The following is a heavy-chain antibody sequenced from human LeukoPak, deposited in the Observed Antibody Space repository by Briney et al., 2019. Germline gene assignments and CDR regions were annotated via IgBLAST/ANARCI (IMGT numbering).Heavy chain of an antibody. CDR1: GGSISSGDYY. D-gene: IGHD3-22*01. J-gene: IGHJ5*02. Sequence: PSQTLPLTCTVSGGSISSGDYYWSWIRQPPGKGLEWIGYIYYSGSTYYNPSLKSRVTISVDTSKNQFSLKLSSVTAADTAVYYCARNAGSGYYGPDNWFDPWGQGTLVTVSS. CDR3: ARNAGSGYYGPDNWFDP. CDR2: IYYSGST. V-gene: IGHV4-30-4*01.